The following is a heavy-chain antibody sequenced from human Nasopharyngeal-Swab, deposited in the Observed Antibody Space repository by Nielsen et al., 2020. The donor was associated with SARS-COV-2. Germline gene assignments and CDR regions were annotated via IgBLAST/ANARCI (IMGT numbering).Heavy chain of an antibody. J-gene: IGHJ5*02. CDR3: ARGVRYYDFWSGYYTYNWFDP. Sequence: WIPQPPGKGLEWIGEINHSGSTNYNPSLKSRVTISVDTSKNQFSLKLSSVTAADTAVYYCARGVRYYDFWSGYYTYNWFDPWGQGTLVTVSS. CDR2: INHSGST. V-gene: IGHV4-34*01. D-gene: IGHD3-3*01.